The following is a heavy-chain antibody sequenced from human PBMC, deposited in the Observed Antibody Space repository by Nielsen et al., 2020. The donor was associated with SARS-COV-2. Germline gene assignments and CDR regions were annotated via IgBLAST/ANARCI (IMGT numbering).Heavy chain of an antibody. D-gene: IGHD2-2*01. Sequence: LRLSCTVSGGPISDDGYYWTWIRQHPGKGLEWVGYIDYRGKTYYNPSLKSRASMSVDTSKNQFSLMLSSVTAADTAVFYCARESEYRDRWKALDSWGHGTLVTVS. V-gene: IGHV4-31*03. CDR3: ARESEYRDRWKALDS. J-gene: IGHJ5*01. CDR2: IDYRGKT. CDR1: GGPISDDGYY.